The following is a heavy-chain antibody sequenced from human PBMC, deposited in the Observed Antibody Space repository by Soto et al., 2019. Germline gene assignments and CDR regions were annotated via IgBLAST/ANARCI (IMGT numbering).Heavy chain of an antibody. CDR1: GYTFTNYP. V-gene: IGHV1-18*04. CDR3: GRDSSGSGWSFDF. D-gene: IGHD6-19*01. J-gene: IGHJ4*02. CDR2: SNTYNQNT. Sequence: QVQLVQSGAEVKKPGASVKVSCKASGYTFTNYPITWVRQAPGQGLEWMGWSNTYNQNTSDAQKFQGRVTMTTDTPTSTSYLELGSLRSDDTAVYYCGRDSSGSGWSFDFWGQGSLVTVSS.